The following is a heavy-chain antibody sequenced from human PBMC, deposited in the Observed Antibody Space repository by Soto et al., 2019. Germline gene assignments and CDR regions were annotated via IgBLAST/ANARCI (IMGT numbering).Heavy chain of an antibody. D-gene: IGHD4-17*01. CDR2: IKAYSGNT. CDR3: AIALYGDDDY. Sequence: QLPLVQSGAEAKKPGASVKVSCKASGYTFGTSTISWLRQAPGKGLEWMGWIKAYSGNTNYAPKLQGRVTMTTDTPTTPAYIELRCLITDVTATYYCAIALYGDDDYWGQRTLVTVSS. J-gene: IGHJ4*02. V-gene: IGHV1-18*04. CDR1: GYTFGTST.